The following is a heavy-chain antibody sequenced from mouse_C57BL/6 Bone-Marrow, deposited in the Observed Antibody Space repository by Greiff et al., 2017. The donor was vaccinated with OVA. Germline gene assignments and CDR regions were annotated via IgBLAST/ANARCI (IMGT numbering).Heavy chain of an antibody. J-gene: IGHJ3*01. V-gene: IGHV5-6*02. CDR1: GFTFSSYG. D-gene: IGHD4-1*02. Sequence: VMLVESGGDLVKPGGSLKLSCAASGFTFSSYGMSWVRQTPDKRLEWVATISSGGSYTYYPDSVKGRFTISRDNAKNTLYLQMSSLKSEDTAMYYCASNSYWGQGTLVTVSA. CDR2: ISSGGSYT. CDR3: ASNSY.